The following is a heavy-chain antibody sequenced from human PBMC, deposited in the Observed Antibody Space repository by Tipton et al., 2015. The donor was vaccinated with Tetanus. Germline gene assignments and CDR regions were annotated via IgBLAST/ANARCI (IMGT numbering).Heavy chain of an antibody. CDR3: ARGGVGYCSGGSCAHFDY. V-gene: IGHV4-31*03. D-gene: IGHD2-15*01. CDR1: GGSISSGGYY. CDR2: IYYSGST. J-gene: IGHJ4*02. Sequence: TLSLTCTVSGGSISSGGYYWSWIRQHPGKGLEWIGYIYYSGSTYYNPSLKSRVTISVDTSKNQFSLKLSSVTAADTAVYYCARGGVGYCSGGSCAHFDYWGQGTLVTVSS.